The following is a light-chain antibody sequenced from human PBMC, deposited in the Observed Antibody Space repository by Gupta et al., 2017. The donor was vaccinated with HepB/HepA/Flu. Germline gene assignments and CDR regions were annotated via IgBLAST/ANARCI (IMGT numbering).Light chain of an antibody. CDR1: SSNIEPSYD. Sequence: QSVLTQPPSVSGAPGQRVTISCTGSSSNIEPSYDIHWYQQLPGTAPKLLIYGNNNRPSGVPDRFSGSKSGTSASLAITGLQAEDEADYYCQSYDSGLRVFGGGTKLTVL. CDR2: GNN. V-gene: IGLV1-40*01. CDR3: QSYDSGLRV. J-gene: IGLJ3*02.